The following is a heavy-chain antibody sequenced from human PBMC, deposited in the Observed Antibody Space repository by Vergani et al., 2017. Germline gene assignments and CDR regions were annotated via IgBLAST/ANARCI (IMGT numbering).Heavy chain of an antibody. CDR3: AKVFEQDIAAAGPFDY. Sequence: EVQLVESGGGLVKPGGSLRLSCAASGFTFSSYSMNWVRQAPGKGLEWVSSISSSSSYIYYADSVKGRFTISRDNSKNTLYLQMNSLRAEDTAVYYCAKVFEQDIAAAGPFDYWGQGTLVTVSS. D-gene: IGHD6-13*01. CDR2: ISSSSSYI. V-gene: IGHV3-21*04. CDR1: GFTFSSYS. J-gene: IGHJ4*02.